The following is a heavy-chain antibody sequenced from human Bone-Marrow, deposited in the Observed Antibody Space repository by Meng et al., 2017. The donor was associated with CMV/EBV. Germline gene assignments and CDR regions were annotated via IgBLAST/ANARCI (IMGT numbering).Heavy chain of an antibody. Sequence: GGSLRLSCKGSGYSFTSYWIGWVRQMPGKGLEWMGIIYPGDSDTRYSPSFQGQVTISADKSISTAYLQWSSLKASDTAMYYCASGTQVDTAMSGMDVWGQGTTVPVSS. CDR1: GYSFTSYW. J-gene: IGHJ6*02. CDR2: IYPGDSDT. D-gene: IGHD5-18*01. V-gene: IGHV5-51*01. CDR3: ASGTQVDTAMSGMDV.